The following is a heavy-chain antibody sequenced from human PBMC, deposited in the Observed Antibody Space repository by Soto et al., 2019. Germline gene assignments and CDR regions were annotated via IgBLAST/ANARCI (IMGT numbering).Heavy chain of an antibody. V-gene: IGHV3-21*04. Sequence: PGGSLRLSCASSGFTFSSYSMNLVRQAPGKGLEWVSSISSSSSYIYYADSVKGRFTISRDNAKNSLYLQMNSLRAEDTAVYYCARNYDSSGIGRPFSIWGQGTLVTVSS. D-gene: IGHD3-22*01. CDR1: GFTFSSYS. CDR3: ARNYDSSGIGRPFSI. J-gene: IGHJ4*02. CDR2: ISSSSSYI.